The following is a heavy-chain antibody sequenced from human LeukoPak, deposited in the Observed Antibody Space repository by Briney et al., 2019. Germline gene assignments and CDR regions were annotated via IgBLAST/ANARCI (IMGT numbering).Heavy chain of an antibody. CDR3: TRVLGYCSGGSCYESYFDY. D-gene: IGHD2-15*01. CDR1: GGSVSGYY. J-gene: IGHJ4*02. V-gene: IGHV4-34*01. Sequence: PSETLSLTCAVDGGSVSGYYWSWVRQPPGKGLEWIGEINHSGSTNYNPSLKSRVTISVDTSKNQFSLKLSSVTAADTAVYYCTRVLGYCSGGSCYESYFDYWGQGTLVTVSS. CDR2: INHSGST.